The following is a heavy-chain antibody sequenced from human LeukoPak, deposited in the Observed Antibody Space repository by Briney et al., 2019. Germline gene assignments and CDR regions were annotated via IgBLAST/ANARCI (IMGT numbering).Heavy chain of an antibody. CDR3: AKVGRITMVRGVTGSYYYYYMDV. CDR1: GFIFDAHD. J-gene: IGHJ6*03. CDR2: IRYDGSNK. D-gene: IGHD3-10*01. V-gene: IGHV3-30*02. Sequence: GGSLRLSCGASGFIFDAHDMHWVRQAPGKGLEWVAFIRYDGSNKYYADSVKGRFTISRDNSKNTLYLQMNSLRAEDTAVYYCAKVGRITMVRGVTGSYYYYYMDVWGKGTTVTISS.